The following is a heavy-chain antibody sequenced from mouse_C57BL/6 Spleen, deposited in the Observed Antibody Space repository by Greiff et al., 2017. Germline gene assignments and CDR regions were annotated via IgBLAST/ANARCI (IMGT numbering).Heavy chain of an antibody. CDR1: GFTFSDYY. CDR2: ISNGGGST. J-gene: IGHJ4*01. Sequence: EVNLVESGGGLVQPGGSLKLSCAASGFTFSDYYMYWVRQTPEKRLEWVAYISNGGGSTYYPDTVKGRFTISRDNAKNTLYLQMSRLKSEDTAMYYCARHGYGDAMDYWGQGTSVTVSS. D-gene: IGHD1-1*01. V-gene: IGHV5-12*01. CDR3: ARHGYGDAMDY.